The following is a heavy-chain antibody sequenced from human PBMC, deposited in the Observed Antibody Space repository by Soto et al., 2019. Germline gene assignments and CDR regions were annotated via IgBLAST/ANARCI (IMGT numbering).Heavy chain of an antibody. CDR1: GGSISSYY. CDR2: IYYSGST. CDR3: ARRYGLSAFDI. D-gene: IGHD3-10*01. V-gene: IGHV4-59*08. J-gene: IGHJ3*02. Sequence: SEALSLTCTVSGGSISSYYWSWIRQPPGKGLEWIGDIYYSGSTNYNPSLKSRVTISVDTSKNQFSLKLSSVTAADTAVYFCARRYGLSAFDIWGQGTMVT.